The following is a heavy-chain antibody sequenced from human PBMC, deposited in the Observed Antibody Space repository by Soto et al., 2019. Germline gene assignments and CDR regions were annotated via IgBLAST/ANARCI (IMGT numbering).Heavy chain of an antibody. Sequence: EVQLVESGGGLVQPGGSLRLSCAVSGFTFSDYWMHWVRQAPRKGLVWVSRIYTDGSRTNYADSVKGRFTISRDNAENTLYLQMNSLRAEETAVYYCARGVRGSYGLDIWGQGTMVTVSS. CDR1: GFTFSDYW. CDR2: IYTDGSRT. D-gene: IGHD4-17*01. CDR3: ARGVRGSYGLDI. V-gene: IGHV3-74*01. J-gene: IGHJ3*02.